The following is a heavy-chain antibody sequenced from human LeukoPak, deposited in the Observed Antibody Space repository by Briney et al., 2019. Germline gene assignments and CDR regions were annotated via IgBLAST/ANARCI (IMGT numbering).Heavy chain of an antibody. CDR3: ARDWDSSGLMVFDP. J-gene: IGHJ5*02. CDR1: GGSFSGYY. D-gene: IGHD6-19*01. CDR2: INHSGST. Sequence: MSSETLSLTCAVYGGSFSGYYWSWIRQPPGKGLEWIGEINHSGSTNYNPSLKSRVTMSVDTSKNQFSLKLSSVTAADTAVYYCARDWDSSGLMVFDPWGQGTLVTVSS. V-gene: IGHV4-34*01.